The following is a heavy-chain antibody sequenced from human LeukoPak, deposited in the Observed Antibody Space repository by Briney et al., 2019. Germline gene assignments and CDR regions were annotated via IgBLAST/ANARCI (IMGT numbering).Heavy chain of an antibody. D-gene: IGHD2-21*02. CDR3: ARDTSFCGGDCYSSNAFDI. V-gene: IGHV1-69*13. CDR2: IIPIFGTA. Sequence: ASVKVSCKASGGTFSSYATSWVRQAPGQGLEWMGGIIPIFGTANYAQKFQGRVTITADESTSTAYMELSSLRSEDTAVYYCARDTSFCGGDCYSSNAFDIWGQGTMVTVSS. CDR1: GGTFSSYA. J-gene: IGHJ3*02.